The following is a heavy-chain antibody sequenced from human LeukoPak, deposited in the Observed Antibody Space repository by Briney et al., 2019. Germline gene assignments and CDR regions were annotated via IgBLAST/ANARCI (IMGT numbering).Heavy chain of an antibody. CDR3: AKRASGSGTSLYYFDY. J-gene: IGHJ4*02. CDR2: INWNGGST. Sequence: GGSLRLSCAASGFIFDDYGMSWVRQAPGKGLEWVSGINWNGGSTGYADSVKGRFTISRDNAKNSLYLQMNSLRAEDTAVYYCAKRASGSGTSLYYFDYWGQGTLVTVSS. CDR1: GFIFDDYG. D-gene: IGHD3-10*01. V-gene: IGHV3-20*04.